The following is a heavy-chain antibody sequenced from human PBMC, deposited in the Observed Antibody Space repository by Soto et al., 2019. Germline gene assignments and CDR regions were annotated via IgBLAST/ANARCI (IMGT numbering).Heavy chain of an antibody. CDR2: INPNSGGT. V-gene: IGHV1-2*04. CDR1: GDTFTGYY. Sequence: ASVKVSCKASGDTFTGYYMHWVRQAPGQGLEWMGWINPNSGGTNYAQKFQGWVTMTRDTSISTAYMELSRLRSDDTAVYYCAREVYSSSGSAFAIWGQGTMVIVS. CDR3: AREVYSSSGSAFAI. D-gene: IGHD6-6*01. J-gene: IGHJ3*02.